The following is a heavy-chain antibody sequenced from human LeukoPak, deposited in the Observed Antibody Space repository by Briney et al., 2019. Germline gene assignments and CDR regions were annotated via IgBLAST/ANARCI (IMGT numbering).Heavy chain of an antibody. CDR3: ARVRYGDYVSEYAFDI. V-gene: IGHV3-30*14. CDR2: ISYDGSDK. J-gene: IGHJ3*02. Sequence: GGSLRLSCAASGFTFSSYVIHWVRQAPGKGLEWVAHISYDGSDKYYADSVKGRFTISRDNSKNTLYLQMNSLRAEDTAVYYCARVRYGDYVSEYAFDIWGQGTMVTVSS. CDR1: GFTFSSYV. D-gene: IGHD4-17*01.